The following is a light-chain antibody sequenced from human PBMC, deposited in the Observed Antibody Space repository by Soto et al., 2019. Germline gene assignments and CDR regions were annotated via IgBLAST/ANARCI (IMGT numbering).Light chain of an antibody. CDR1: QSISSY. CDR2: AAS. J-gene: IGKJ4*01. CDR3: QQSYSTPQT. Sequence: DIQMTQSPSSLSASVGDRVTITCRASQSISSYLNWYQQKPGKDPKLLIYAASSLQSGVPSRFSDSGSGTDFTLTISSLQPEDFATYYCQQSYSTPQTFGGGTKVEIK. V-gene: IGKV1-39*01.